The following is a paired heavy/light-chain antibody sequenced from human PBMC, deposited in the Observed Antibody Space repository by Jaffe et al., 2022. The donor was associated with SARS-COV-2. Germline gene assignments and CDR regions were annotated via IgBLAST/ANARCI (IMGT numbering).Light chain of an antibody. V-gene: IGKV1-5*03. CDR2: KAS. CDR3: QQFNSYPWT. J-gene: IGKJ1*01. Sequence: DIQMTQSPSTLSASVGDRVTITCRASQSISSWLAWYQQKPGKAPKLLIYKASSLESGVPSRFSGSGSGTEFTLTISSLQPDDFATYYCQQFNSYPWTFGQGTKVEIK. CDR1: QSISSW.
Heavy chain of an antibody. V-gene: IGHV3-7*01. Sequence: EVQLVESGGGLVQPGGSLRLSCAASGFSFSRSWMSWVRQAPGKGLEWVANIRQDGNETYYVDSVRGRVTISRDNAKNSLYLQINSLRVEDTAVYYCARSSNNWYGFYYYMDVWGKGTTVTVSS. J-gene: IGHJ6*03. CDR3: ARSSNNWYGFYYYMDV. D-gene: IGHD6-13*01. CDR2: IRQDGNET. CDR1: GFSFSRSW.